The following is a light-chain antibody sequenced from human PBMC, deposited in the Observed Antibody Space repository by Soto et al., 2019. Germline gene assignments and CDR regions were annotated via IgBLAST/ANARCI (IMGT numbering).Light chain of an antibody. V-gene: IGLV2-14*03. CDR1: SSDVGASNY. Sequence: QSALTQPASVSGSPGQSITISCTGTSSDVGASNYVSWYQHHPGKAPQLIIFDVSDRPSGVSHRFSGSKSGNTASLNISGLLAEDEAYYYCSSYTRSNSWVFGGGTKLTVL. J-gene: IGLJ3*02. CDR2: DVS. CDR3: SSYTRSNSWV.